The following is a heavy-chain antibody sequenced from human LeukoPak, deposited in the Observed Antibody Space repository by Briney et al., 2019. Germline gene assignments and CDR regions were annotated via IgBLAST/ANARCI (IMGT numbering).Heavy chain of an antibody. J-gene: IGHJ5*02. D-gene: IGHD6-19*01. V-gene: IGHV4-39*01. CDR3: ASAGIAVAGTANWFDP. CDR1: GGSISSSSYY. CDR2: IYYSGDT. Sequence: PSETLSLPCTVSGGSISSSSYYWGWIRQPPGMGLEWIGSIYYSGDTYYNPSLKSRVTISVDTSKNQFSLKLSSVTAADTAVYYCASAGIAVAGTANWFDPWGQGTLVTVSS.